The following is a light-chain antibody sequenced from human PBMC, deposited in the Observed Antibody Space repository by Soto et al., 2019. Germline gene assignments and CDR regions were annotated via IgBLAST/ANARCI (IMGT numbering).Light chain of an antibody. V-gene: IGKV3-11*01. J-gene: IGKJ4*01. CDR2: DAS. Sequence: EIVLTQSPATLSLSPGERATLSCRASQSVSSYLAWYQQKPGQAPRLLIYDASTRATGIPARFSGSGSGTDFTLTISGLEPEDVAVYYCQQRSDWPPLTFGGGTKVEIK. CDR1: QSVSSY. CDR3: QQRSDWPPLT.